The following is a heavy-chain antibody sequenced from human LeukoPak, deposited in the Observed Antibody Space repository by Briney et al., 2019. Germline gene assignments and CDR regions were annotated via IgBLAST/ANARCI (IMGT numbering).Heavy chain of an antibody. CDR2: ISSSSSYI. CDR1: GFTFSDYA. Sequence: PGGSLRLSCAASGFTFSDYAMSWVRQAPGKGLEWVSSISSSSSYIYYADSMKGRFTISRDNAKNSLYLQMNSLRDEDTAVYYCARDYYGSGSYYSLSSVGYWGQGTLVTVSS. CDR3: ARDYYGSGSYYSLSSVGY. D-gene: IGHD3-10*01. V-gene: IGHV3-21*01. J-gene: IGHJ4*02.